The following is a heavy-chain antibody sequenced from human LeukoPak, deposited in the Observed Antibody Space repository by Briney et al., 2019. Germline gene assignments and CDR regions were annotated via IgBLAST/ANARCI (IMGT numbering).Heavy chain of an antibody. J-gene: IGHJ3*02. CDR2: ISAYNGNT. CDR3: ARYSAASDAFDI. V-gene: IGHV1-18*01. Sequence: ISWVRQAXGQGLGWMGWISAYNGNTNYAQKLQGRVTMTTDTSTSTAYMELRSLRSDDTAVYYCARYSAASDAFDIWGQGTMVTVSS. D-gene: IGHD2-21*01.